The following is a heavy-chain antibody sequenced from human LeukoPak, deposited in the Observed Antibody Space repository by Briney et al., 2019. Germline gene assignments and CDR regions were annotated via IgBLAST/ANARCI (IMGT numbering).Heavy chain of an antibody. D-gene: IGHD3-22*01. CDR3: ARGALRYYYDSSGYFFFDY. Sequence: SETLSLTCAVYGGSFSGYYWSWIRQPPGKGLEWIGEINHSGSTNYNPSLKSRVTISVDTSKNQFSLKLSSVTAADTPVYYCARGALRYYYDSSGYFFFDYWGQGTLVTVSS. CDR1: GGSFSGYY. V-gene: IGHV4-34*01. CDR2: INHSGST. J-gene: IGHJ4*02.